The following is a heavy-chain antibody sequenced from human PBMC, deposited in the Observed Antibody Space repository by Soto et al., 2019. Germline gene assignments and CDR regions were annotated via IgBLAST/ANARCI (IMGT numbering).Heavy chain of an antibody. CDR3: ARQTTYGSSWYDY. D-gene: IGHD6-13*01. J-gene: IGHJ4*03. V-gene: IGHV4-4*07. Sequence: SETLSLTCTVSGGSISNYYWTWIRQPAGKGLEWIGRIYTSGSTNYNPSLKSRVTMSVATSKNQFSLKLSSVTAADTALYYCARQTTYGSSWYDYWGHGTLVTVSS. CDR1: GGSISNYY. CDR2: IYTSGST.